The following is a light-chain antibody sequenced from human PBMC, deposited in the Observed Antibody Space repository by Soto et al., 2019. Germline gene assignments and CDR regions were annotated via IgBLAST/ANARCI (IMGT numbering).Light chain of an antibody. Sequence: QSALTQPRSVSGSPGQSVTISCTGTSSDVGGYNYVSWYQHHTGKAPKLMIYDVDKRPSGVPGRFSGSKSGNTASLTISGLQAEDEADDYCCSNAGSYPLVFGTGTKVTVL. CDR1: SSDVGGYNY. V-gene: IGLV2-11*01. CDR2: DVD. J-gene: IGLJ1*01. CDR3: CSNAGSYPLV.